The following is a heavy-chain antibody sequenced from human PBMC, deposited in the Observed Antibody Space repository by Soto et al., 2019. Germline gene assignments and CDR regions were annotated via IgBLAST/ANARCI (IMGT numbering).Heavy chain of an antibody. CDR1: GFSLRTSGVG. J-gene: IGHJ5*02. D-gene: IGHD6-19*01. V-gene: IGHV2-5*01. CDR3: AKSGSSGWYGWFDP. Sequence: LVNPTQTLTLTCIFSGFSLRTSGVGVGWIRQPPGKALEWLGFIYWNDDKRYSPSLKSRLTITKDTSKNQVVLTMTNMDPVDTATYYCAKSGSSGWYGWFDPWGQGTLVTVSS. CDR2: IYWNDDK.